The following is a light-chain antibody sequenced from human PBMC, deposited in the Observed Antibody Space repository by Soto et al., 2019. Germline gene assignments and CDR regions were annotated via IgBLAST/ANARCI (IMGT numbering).Light chain of an antibody. V-gene: IGKV1-39*01. CDR2: GAS. CDR1: QSISTY. Sequence: DIQMTQSPSSLSASVGDRVTITCRASQSISTYLNWYQQKLGKAPKLLISGASSLQSGVPSRFSGSGSGTDFTLTISSLQPEDFATYYCQQGSFTLTFGGGTKVDSK. J-gene: IGKJ4*01. CDR3: QQGSFTLT.